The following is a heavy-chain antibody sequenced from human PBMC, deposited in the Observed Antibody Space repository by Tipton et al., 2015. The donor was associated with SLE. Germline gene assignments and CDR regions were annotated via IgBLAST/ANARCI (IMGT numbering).Heavy chain of an antibody. J-gene: IGHJ3*02. Sequence: TLSLTCAVYGGSFSCYYWSWIRQPPGKGLEWIWEINNSGSTNYNPSLKSRVTISVDTSKNQFSLKLSSVTAADTAVYYCARGGRAPLRSSWSNAFDIWGQGTMVTVSS. V-gene: IGHV4-34*01. CDR3: ARGGRAPLRSSWSNAFDI. CDR2: INNSGST. CDR1: GGSFSCYY. D-gene: IGHD6-13*01.